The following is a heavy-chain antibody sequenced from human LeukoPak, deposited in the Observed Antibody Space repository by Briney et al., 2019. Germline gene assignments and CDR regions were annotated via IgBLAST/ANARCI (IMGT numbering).Heavy chain of an antibody. J-gene: IGHJ4*02. CDR2: IYWDDDK. Sequence: SGPTLVNPTQTLTLACTFSGFSLSTSGVGVGWIRQPPGKALGWLALIYWDDDKRYSPSLKSRLTITKDTSKNQVVLTMTNMDPVDTATYYCAHTGMHYHQYYFDYWGQGTLVTVSS. V-gene: IGHV2-5*02. CDR1: GFSLSTSGVG. CDR3: AHTGMHYHQYYFDY. D-gene: IGHD2-2*01.